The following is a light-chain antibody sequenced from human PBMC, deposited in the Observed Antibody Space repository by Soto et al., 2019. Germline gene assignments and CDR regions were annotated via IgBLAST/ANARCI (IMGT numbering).Light chain of an antibody. CDR3: QSYDNSLSGWL. CDR2: GNS. V-gene: IGLV1-40*01. Sequence: QSVLTQPPSVSGAPGQRVTISCTGSSSNIGAGYDVHWYQQLPGTAPKLLIYGNSNRPSGVPDRFSGSKSGTSASLVITGLQAEDEADYYCQSYDNSLSGWLFGGGTKVTVL. CDR1: SSNIGAGYD. J-gene: IGLJ2*01.